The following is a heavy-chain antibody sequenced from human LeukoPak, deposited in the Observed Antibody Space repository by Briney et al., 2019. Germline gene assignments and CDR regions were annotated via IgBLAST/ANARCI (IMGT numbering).Heavy chain of an antibody. CDR3: ARRYKLATMVRGVITKYYYYYYMDV. CDR2: INHSGST. J-gene: IGHJ6*03. D-gene: IGHD3-10*01. V-gene: IGHV4-34*01. Sequence: TSETLSLTCAVYGGSFSGYYWSWIRQPPGKGLGWIGEINHSGSTNYNPSLKSRVTISVDTSKNQFSLKLSSVTAADTAVYYCARRYKLATMVRGVITKYYYYYYMDVWGKGTTVTVSS. CDR1: GGSFSGYY.